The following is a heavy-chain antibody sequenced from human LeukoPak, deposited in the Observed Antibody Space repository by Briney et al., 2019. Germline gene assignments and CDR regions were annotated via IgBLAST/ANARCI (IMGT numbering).Heavy chain of an antibody. CDR3: VRIDYGNAFDI. CDR2: MNPKTGNT. V-gene: IGHV1-8*01. CDR1: GYTFTNFD. Sequence: KPGASVTVSCKASGYTFTNFDINWVRQATGQGLEWMGWMNPKTGNTGSAQKLQGRVTITGNTSISTAYMELSSLRSEDTAVYYCVRIDYGNAFDIWGQGTMVTVSS. J-gene: IGHJ3*02. D-gene: IGHD4-17*01.